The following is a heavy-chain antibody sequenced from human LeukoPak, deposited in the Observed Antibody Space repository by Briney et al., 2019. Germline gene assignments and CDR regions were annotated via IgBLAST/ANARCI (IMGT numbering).Heavy chain of an antibody. D-gene: IGHD3-10*01. CDR1: GFTFSSYG. CDR2: ISYDGSNK. J-gene: IGHJ4*02. V-gene: IGHV3-30*18. CDR3: AKAGGFGVISLDY. Sequence: GGSLRLSCAASGFTFSSYGMHWVRQAPGKGLEWVAVISYDGSNKYYADSVKGRFTISRDNSKNTLYLQMNSLRAEDTAVYYCAKAGGFGVISLDYWGQGTLVTVSS.